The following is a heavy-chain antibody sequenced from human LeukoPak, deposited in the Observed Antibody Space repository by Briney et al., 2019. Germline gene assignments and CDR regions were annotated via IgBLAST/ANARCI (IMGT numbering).Heavy chain of an antibody. CDR2: IHSGGNNK. CDR3: AKDNNGSTFDA. CDR1: GFTFRSYG. V-gene: IGHV3-30*02. D-gene: IGHD5-24*01. Sequence: GGSLRLSCGASGFTFRSYGMHWVRQAPGKGLEWVAFIHSGGNNKYCADSVKGRFTVSRDNSKNTLYLQMNSLRAEDTAVYYCAKDNNGSTFDAWGQGTLVTVSS. J-gene: IGHJ5*02.